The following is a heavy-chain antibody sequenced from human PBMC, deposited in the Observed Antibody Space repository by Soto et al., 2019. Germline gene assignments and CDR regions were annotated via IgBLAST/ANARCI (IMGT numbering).Heavy chain of an antibody. D-gene: IGHD7-27*01. CDR3: ERGPNWGYRVDS. V-gene: IGHV1-69*06. J-gene: IGHJ5*01. CDR2: LIPLFGTT. Sequence: QVQLVQSGAEVNKPGSSVKVSCEASGGTFSGHAISWVRQAPGQGPEWMGGLIPLFGTTQHAQNFQGRHTITADKATSTAYMALTSLRFSDTAIDYCERGPNWGYRVDSWGHINLVNLSS. CDR1: GGTFSGHA.